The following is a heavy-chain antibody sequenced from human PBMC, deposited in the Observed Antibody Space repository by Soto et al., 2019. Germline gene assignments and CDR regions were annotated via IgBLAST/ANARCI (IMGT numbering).Heavy chain of an antibody. CDR2: IYYSGSS. D-gene: IGHD6-13*01. CDR3: ARHSSSWPISDC. J-gene: IGHJ4*02. Sequence: QVQLQESGPGLVKPSETLSLTCTVSGGSIGNSYWSWIRQSPGKGLEWIGYIYYSGSSNYNPSLKSRVSISVDTSKNQFSLTLSSVTAADTAVYYCARHSSSWPISDCWGQGTLVIVSS. V-gene: IGHV4-59*08. CDR1: GGSIGNSY.